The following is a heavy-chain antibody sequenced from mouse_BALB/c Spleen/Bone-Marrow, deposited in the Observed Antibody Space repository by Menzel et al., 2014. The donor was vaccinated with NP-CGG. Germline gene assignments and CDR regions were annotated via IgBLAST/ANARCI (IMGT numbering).Heavy chain of an antibody. CDR3: ARGRVGGGYWYFDV. V-gene: IGHV1-9*01. J-gene: IGHJ1*01. CDR2: ILPGSGST. CDR1: GYTFSSYW. Sequence: QVQLQQSGAELMKPGASVKISCKATGYTFSSYWIGWIKQRPGHGLEWIGEILPGSGSTNYNEKFKGKATFTADTPSNSASIQLELLSSEASAVYYCARGRVGGGYWYFDVWGAGTTVTVSS. D-gene: IGHD1-1*02.